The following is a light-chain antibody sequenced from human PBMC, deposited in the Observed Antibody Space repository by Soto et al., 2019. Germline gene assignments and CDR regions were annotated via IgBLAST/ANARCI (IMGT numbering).Light chain of an antibody. CDR1: QGISTY. Sequence: DIQMTQSPSSLSESAGKRVTITCGASQGISTYLNWYQQKPGKAPKLLIYAASSLQSGVPSRFSGSGSETDITFPISSLQPEEFATYSCQQSYSTTWTFGQGTKVEIK. CDR2: AAS. CDR3: QQSYSTTWT. J-gene: IGKJ1*01. V-gene: IGKV1-39*01.